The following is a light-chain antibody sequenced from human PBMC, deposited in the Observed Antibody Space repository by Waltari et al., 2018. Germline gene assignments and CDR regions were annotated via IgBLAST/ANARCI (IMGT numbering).Light chain of an antibody. J-gene: IGLJ1*01. CDR2: DVI. CDR1: SSDVGGYNS. V-gene: IGLV2-23*02. Sequence: QSALTQPASLSGSPGQSLTISCTGTSSDVGGYNSVSWFQHHPGIAPKLIIFDVIKRPSGVSIRFSGSKSGNTASLTISGLQAEDDADYYCCSYTSSDTYVFGTGTKVTVL. CDR3: CSYTSSDTYV.